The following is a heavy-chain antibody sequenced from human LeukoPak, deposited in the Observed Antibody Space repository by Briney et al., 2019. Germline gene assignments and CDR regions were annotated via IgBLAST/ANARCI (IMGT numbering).Heavy chain of an antibody. CDR1: GGSISSYY. CDR2: SYYSGST. J-gene: IGHJ4*02. CDR3: ARHFVTYPHYFDY. Sequence: ASETLSLTCTVSGGSISSYYWSWIRQPRGKALEGIAFSYYSGSTKYNPSLKSRVTISVHSSKNQFSLRLSSVTAADSAVYYCARHFVTYPHYFDYWGQGTLVTVSS. V-gene: IGHV4-59*08. D-gene: IGHD2-21*01.